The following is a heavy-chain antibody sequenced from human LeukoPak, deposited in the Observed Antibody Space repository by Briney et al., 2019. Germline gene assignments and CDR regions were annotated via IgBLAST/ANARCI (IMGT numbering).Heavy chain of an antibody. CDR3: AKEGGYSGSYAWFDP. V-gene: IGHV3-23*01. CDR1: GFTFSSYA. CDR2: ISGSGGGT. J-gene: IGHJ5*02. Sequence: GGSLRLSCAASGFTFSSYAMSWVRQAPGKGLEWVSAISGSGGGTYYADSVKGRFTIPRDNSKNTLYLQMNSLRAEDTAVYYCAKEGGYSGSYAWFDPWGQGTLVTVSS. D-gene: IGHD1-26*01.